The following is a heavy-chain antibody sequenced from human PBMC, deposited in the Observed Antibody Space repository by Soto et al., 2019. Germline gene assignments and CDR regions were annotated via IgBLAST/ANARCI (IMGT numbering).Heavy chain of an antibody. CDR1: GFTFDDYA. V-gene: IGHV3-9*01. Sequence: GGSLRLSCAASGFTFDDYAMHWVRQAPGKGLEWVSGISWNSGSIGYADSVKGRFTISRDNAKNSLYLQMNSLRAEDTALYYCEKDMTGTTDYWGQGTLVTVSS. CDR3: EKDMTGTTDY. CDR2: ISWNSGSI. D-gene: IGHD1-1*01. J-gene: IGHJ4*02.